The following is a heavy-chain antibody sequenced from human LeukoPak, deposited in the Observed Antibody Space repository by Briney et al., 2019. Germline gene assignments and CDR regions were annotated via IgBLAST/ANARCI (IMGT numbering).Heavy chain of an antibody. D-gene: IGHD6-13*01. J-gene: IGHJ4*02. CDR2: IYYSGST. CDR1: GGSISSYY. V-gene: IGHV4-59*01. CDR3: ARDHAGTDYFDY. Sequence: SETLSLTCTVSGGSISSYYWSWIRQPPGKGLEWIGDIYYSGSTNYNPSLKSRVTISVDTSKNQFSLKLSSVTAAATAVYYCARDHAGTDYFDYWGQGPLVTVSS.